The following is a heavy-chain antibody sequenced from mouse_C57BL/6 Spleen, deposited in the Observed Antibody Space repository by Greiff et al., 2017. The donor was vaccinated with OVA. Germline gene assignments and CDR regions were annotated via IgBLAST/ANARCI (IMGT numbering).Heavy chain of an antibody. CDR2: IDTDTGGT. Sequence: VQLQQSGAELVRPGASVTLSCRASGYTFTDYEMHWVKQTPVHGLEWIGAIDTDTGGTAYNQKFKGKAILTADKSSSTAYMERRSLTSEDSAVYYCTRDGISGDWGQGTLVTVSA. CDR3: TRDGISGD. V-gene: IGHV1-15*01. CDR1: GYTFTDYE. J-gene: IGHJ3*01. D-gene: IGHD2-3*01.